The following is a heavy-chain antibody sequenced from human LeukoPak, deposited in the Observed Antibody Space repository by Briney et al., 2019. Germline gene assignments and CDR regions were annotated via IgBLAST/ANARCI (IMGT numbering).Heavy chain of an antibody. D-gene: IGHD2-15*01. Sequence: GGSLRLSCAASGFTFSSYALHWVRQAPSKGLEWVALISYDGINRYYADSVKGRFTISRDNSKNTLYLQMNSLRAEDTAVYYCAKSGLNRFDYWGQGTLVTVSS. J-gene: IGHJ4*02. CDR3: AKSGLNRFDY. CDR2: ISYDGINR. V-gene: IGHV3-30*07. CDR1: GFTFSSYA.